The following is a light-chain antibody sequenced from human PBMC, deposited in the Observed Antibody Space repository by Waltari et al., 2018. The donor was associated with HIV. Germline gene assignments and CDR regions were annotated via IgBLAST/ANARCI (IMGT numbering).Light chain of an antibody. V-gene: IGLV1-51*01. CDR2: END. J-gene: IGLJ2*01. Sequence: QSLLTQPPSMSAAPGQQVTISCSGNTSNIGKNFVSWYRHAPGAAPKLLIFENDHRPSGIPDRFYGSTFGASAALTITGLQADDEADYYCQTWDSGLSGVVFGGGTKLTVL. CDR1: TSNIGKNF. CDR3: QTWDSGLSGVV.